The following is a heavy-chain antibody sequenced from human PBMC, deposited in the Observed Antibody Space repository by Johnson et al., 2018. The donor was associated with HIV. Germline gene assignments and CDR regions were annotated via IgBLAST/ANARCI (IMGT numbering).Heavy chain of an antibody. V-gene: IGHV3-15*01. Sequence: VQLVESGGGVVQPGGSLRLSCAASGLTFSTYWMSWVRQAPGKGLEWVGRIKSKTDGGTTDYAAPVKGRFTISRDDSKNTLYLQMNSLKTEDTAVYYCTAVSYSDAFDIWGQGTMVTVSS. CDR3: TAVSYSDAFDI. D-gene: IGHD1-26*01. CDR2: IKSKTDGGTT. CDR1: GLTFSTYW. J-gene: IGHJ3*02.